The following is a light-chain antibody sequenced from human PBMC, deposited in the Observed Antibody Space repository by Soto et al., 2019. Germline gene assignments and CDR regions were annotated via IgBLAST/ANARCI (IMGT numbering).Light chain of an antibody. Sequence: EIVLTQSPATLSVSPGERATLSCRASQSLNNNLAWYQQKPGQAPRLLISGASTMATGIPARFSGSGSGTEFTLTVSSLQSEDVALYYGQDYDNWPPWWFGQGTKVEIK. CDR2: GAS. V-gene: IGKV3-15*01. CDR3: QDYDNWPPWW. CDR1: QSLNNN. J-gene: IGKJ1*01.